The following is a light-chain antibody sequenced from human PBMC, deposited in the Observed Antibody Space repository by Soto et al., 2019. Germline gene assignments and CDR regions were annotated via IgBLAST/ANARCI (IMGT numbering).Light chain of an antibody. V-gene: IGLV7-46*01. CDR3: LLLYRGNRRV. CDR1: TGPVTSGHY. J-gene: IGLJ1*01. CDR2: DTS. Sequence: QAVVTQEPSLTVSPGGTVTLTCGSSTGPVTSGHYPYWFQQKPGQAPRTLIYDTSNKYSWTPARFSASLLGDKAALTLSGAQPEDEADYYGLLLYRGNRRVFGAGTKLTVL.